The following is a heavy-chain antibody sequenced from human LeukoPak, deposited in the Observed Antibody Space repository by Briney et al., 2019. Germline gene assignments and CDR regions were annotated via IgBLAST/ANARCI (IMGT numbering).Heavy chain of an antibody. J-gene: IGHJ4*02. CDR1: GFAYDHCS. V-gene: IGHV3-48*01. CDR2: ITGDNKA. CDR3: VRGGVADGNYFGD. Sequence: GGSLRLSCVGSGFAYDHCSMNWVRQAPGKGLERLSYITGDNKAYYADSLKGRFIISRDNAKNSVYLQMNSLSVEDTAVYYCVRGGVADGNYFGDWGQGTVVTVSS. D-gene: IGHD3-10*01.